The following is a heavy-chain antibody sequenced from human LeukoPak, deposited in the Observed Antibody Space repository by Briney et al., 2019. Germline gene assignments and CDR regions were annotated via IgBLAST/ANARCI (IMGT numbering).Heavy chain of an antibody. Sequence: SETLSLTCTVSGGSISSYYWSWIRQPPGKGLEWIGYIYYSGSTNYNPSLMSRVTISVDTSKNQFSLKLSSVTAADTAVYYCARVSGYDSSGQERDVFDYWGQGTLVTVSS. CDR1: GGSISSYY. CDR3: ARVSGYDSSGQERDVFDY. D-gene: IGHD3-22*01. J-gene: IGHJ4*02. CDR2: IYYSGST. V-gene: IGHV4-59*01.